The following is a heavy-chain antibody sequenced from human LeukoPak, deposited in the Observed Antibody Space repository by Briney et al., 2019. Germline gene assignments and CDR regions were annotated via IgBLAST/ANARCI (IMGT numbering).Heavy chain of an antibody. J-gene: IGHJ6*02. Sequence: AAVKVSCRASGYTFTNYGISWVRQAPGQGLEWMGWISAYNGNTHYAQELQGRLTMTTDTSTSTAYMELRSLRSDDTAVYYCARGLLAGDSGSYYKLWGQGTTVTVSS. D-gene: IGHD3-10*01. CDR2: ISAYNGNT. V-gene: IGHV1-18*01. CDR3: ARGLLAGDSGSYYKL. CDR1: GYTFTNYG.